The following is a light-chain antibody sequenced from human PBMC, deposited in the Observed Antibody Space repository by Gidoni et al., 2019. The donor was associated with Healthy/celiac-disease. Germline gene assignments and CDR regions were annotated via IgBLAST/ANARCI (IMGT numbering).Light chain of an antibody. Sequence: DIQLTQSPSTLSASVGDRVTITCRASQSIRSWLAWYQQKPGKAPKLLIYDASSLESGVPSRFSGSGSGTEFTLTISSLQPDDFATDYCQQYNSYSTWTFGQGTKVEIK. CDR3: QQYNSYSTWT. J-gene: IGKJ1*01. CDR1: QSIRSW. V-gene: IGKV1-5*01. CDR2: DAS.